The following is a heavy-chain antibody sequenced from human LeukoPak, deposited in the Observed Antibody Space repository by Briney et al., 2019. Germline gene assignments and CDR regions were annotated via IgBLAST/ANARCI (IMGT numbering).Heavy chain of an antibody. J-gene: IGHJ6*03. D-gene: IGHD2-15*01. CDR3: ASAPGYCSAGNCDYYYYMDV. CDR1: GGTFSSYA. V-gene: IGHV1-69*13. Sequence: SVKVSCKASGGTFSSYAVSWVRQAPGQGLEWMGGIIPIFGTTHYAQKFQGRVTITADESTSTAYMELSSLRSEDTAVYYCASAPGYCSAGNCDYYYYMDVWGKGTTVTISS. CDR2: IIPIFGTT.